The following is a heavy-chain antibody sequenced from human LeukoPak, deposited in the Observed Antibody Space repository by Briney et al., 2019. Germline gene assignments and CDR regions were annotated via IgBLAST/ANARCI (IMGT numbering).Heavy chain of an antibody. Sequence: ASVKVFCKASGYTFTGYYMHWVRQAPGQGLEWMGWINPNSGGTNYAQKFQGRVTMTRDTSISTAYMELSRLRSDDTAVYYCARDPGKQLPFDYWGQGTLVTVSS. J-gene: IGHJ4*02. D-gene: IGHD6-6*01. CDR1: GYTFTGYY. V-gene: IGHV1-2*02. CDR3: ARDPGKQLPFDY. CDR2: INPNSGGT.